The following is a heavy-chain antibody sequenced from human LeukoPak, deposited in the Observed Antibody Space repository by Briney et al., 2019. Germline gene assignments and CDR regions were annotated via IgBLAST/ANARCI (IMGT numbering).Heavy chain of an antibody. J-gene: IGHJ2*01. CDR1: GFTFSSYA. V-gene: IGHV3-23*01. Sequence: PGGSLRLSCAASGFTFSSYAMSWVRQAPGKGLEWVSAISGSGGSTYYADSVKGRFTISRDNSKNTLYLQMNSLRAEDTAVYYCAKDLLVVVAATHQYFDLWGRGTLVTVSS. D-gene: IGHD2-15*01. CDR3: AKDLLVVVAATHQYFDL. CDR2: ISGSGGST.